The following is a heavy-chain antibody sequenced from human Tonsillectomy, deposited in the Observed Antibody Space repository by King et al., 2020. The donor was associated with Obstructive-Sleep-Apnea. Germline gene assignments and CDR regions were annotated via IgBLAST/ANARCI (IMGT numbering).Heavy chain of an antibody. V-gene: IGHV3-20*04. CDR1: GFTFDDYG. D-gene: IGHD3-10*01. Sequence: VQLVESGGGVVRPGGSLRLSCAASGFTFDDYGMSWVRRAPGKGLEWVSSANWNGGNKAYADSVRGRFTISRDNAKNSLYLQVNSLRVEDTALYYCARLGDAYYGSGSYVEYWGQGTLVTVSS. CDR2: ANWNGGNK. J-gene: IGHJ4*02. CDR3: ARLGDAYYGSGSYVEY.